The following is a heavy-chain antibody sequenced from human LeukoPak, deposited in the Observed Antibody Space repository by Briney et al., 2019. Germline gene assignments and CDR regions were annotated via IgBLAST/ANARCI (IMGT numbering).Heavy chain of an antibody. CDR1: GFTFSSYG. Sequence: GGSLRLSCAASGFTFSSYGMHWVRQAPGKGLEWVAVISYGGSNKYYADSVKGRFTISRDNSKNTLYLQMNSLRAEDTAVYYCAKSGDDSSQGLDVWGKGTTVTVSS. CDR2: ISYGGSNK. CDR3: AKSGDDSSQGLDV. J-gene: IGHJ6*04. V-gene: IGHV3-30*18. D-gene: IGHD3-22*01.